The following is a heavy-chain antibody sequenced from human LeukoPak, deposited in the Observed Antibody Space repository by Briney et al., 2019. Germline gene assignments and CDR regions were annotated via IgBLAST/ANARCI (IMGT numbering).Heavy chain of an antibody. CDR2: INGDGSST. CDR3: ASPIAVAGPYYFDY. D-gene: IGHD6-19*01. V-gene: IGHV3-74*01. CDR1: GFTFSSYW. Sequence: PGGSLRLSCAASGFTFSSYWMHWVRQAPGKGLVSVSRINGDGSSTNYADSVKGRFTISRDNAKNTLYLQINSLRAEDTAVYYCASPIAVAGPYYFDYWGQGTLVTVSS. J-gene: IGHJ4*02.